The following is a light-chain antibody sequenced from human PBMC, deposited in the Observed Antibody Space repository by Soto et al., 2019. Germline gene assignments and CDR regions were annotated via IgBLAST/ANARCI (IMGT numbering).Light chain of an antibody. CDR3: QHYNSYSEA. CDR2: KAS. V-gene: IGKV1-5*03. Sequence: EIHMTQSPSTKSLSVGDKITITCXASQTITSWLAWYQQKPGKAPKLLIYKASTLKSGVPSRFSGSGSGTEFTLTISSLQPDDFATYYCQHYNSYSEAFGQGTKVDI. CDR1: QTITSW. J-gene: IGKJ1*01.